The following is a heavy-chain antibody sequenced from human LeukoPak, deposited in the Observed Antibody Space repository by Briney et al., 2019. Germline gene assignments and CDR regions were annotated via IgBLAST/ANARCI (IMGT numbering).Heavy chain of an antibody. J-gene: IGHJ3*02. CDR3: AKDYETAIDDPDAFDI. CDR2: VNEPGNGK. V-gene: IGHV3-7*03. CDR1: GFNFNNYW. D-gene: IGHD2-21*02. Sequence: GGSLRLSCAASGFNFNNYWMSWVRQVPGKGLQWVGNVNEPGNGKQYVDSVKGRFTISRDNARNLLYLQMNSLRAEDTAVYYCAKDYETAIDDPDAFDIWGQGTMVTVSS.